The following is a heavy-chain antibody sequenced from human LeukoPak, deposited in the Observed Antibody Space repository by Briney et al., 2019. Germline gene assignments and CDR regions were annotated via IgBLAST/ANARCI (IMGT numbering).Heavy chain of an antibody. D-gene: IGHD2-21*02. V-gene: IGHV1-46*01. CDR1: GYSFTSNF. CDR2: INPSGGST. CDR3: ARGGYCGGDCYPWYFDY. Sequence: ASVKVSCKASGYSFTSNFMHWVRQAPGQGLEWMGIINPSGGSTSYAQKFQGRVSMTRDTSTSTVYMELSSLTSEDTAVYYCARGGYCGGDCYPWYFDYWGQGTLVTVSS. J-gene: IGHJ4*02.